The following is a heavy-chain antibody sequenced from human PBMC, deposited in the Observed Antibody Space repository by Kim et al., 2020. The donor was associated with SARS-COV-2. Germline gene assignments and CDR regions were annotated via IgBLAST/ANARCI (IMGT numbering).Heavy chain of an antibody. CDR3: ARKAILLRGYSYGLGPSSGGMDV. CDR2: INHSGST. J-gene: IGHJ6*02. V-gene: IGHV4-34*01. D-gene: IGHD5-18*01. Sequence: SETLSLTCAVYGGSFSGYYWSWIRQPPGKGLEWIGEINHSGSTNYNPSLKSRVTISVDTSKNQFSLKLSSVTAADTAVYYCARKAILLRGYSYGLGPSSGGMDVWGQGTTVTVSS. CDR1: GGSFSGYY.